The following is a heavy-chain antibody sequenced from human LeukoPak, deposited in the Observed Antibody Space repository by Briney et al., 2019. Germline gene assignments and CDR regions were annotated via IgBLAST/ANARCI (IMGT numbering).Heavy chain of an antibody. Sequence: SETLSLTCTASGGSISSNSYYWGWIRQPPGKELEWIGSIYYSGNTYYNPSLESRVTLSVDTSKNQFSLKLSSVTAADTAVYYCARRRIAVSGTSYFDYWGQGTLVTVSS. CDR2: IYYSGNT. J-gene: IGHJ4*02. CDR1: GGSISSNSYY. D-gene: IGHD6-19*01. CDR3: ARRRIAVSGTSYFDY. V-gene: IGHV4-39*01.